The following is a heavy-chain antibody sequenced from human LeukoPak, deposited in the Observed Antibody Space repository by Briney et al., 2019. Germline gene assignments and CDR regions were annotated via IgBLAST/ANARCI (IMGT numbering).Heavy chain of an antibody. CDR3: ARDAQRGFDYSNSLKY. CDR1: GFIFSHYG. J-gene: IGHJ4*01. D-gene: IGHD4-11*01. V-gene: IGHV3-30*12. CDR2: ISSDGSNR. Sequence: PGRSLRLSCEASGFIFSHYGMHWVRQAPGKGLEWVAVISSDGSNRFYAGSVKGRFTISRDNSQNTVFLQMDSLRAEDTAMYYCARDAQRGFDYSNSLKYWGHGTLVTVS.